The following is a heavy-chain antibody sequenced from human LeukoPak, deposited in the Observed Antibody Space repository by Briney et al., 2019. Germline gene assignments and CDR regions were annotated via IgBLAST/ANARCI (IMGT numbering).Heavy chain of an antibody. CDR1: GFTFSSCA. D-gene: IGHD6-19*01. CDR3: AKDVVNSGPRGYFDY. J-gene: IGHJ4*02. V-gene: IGHV3-23*01. CDR2: ISGGGGTT. Sequence: PGGSLRLSCAASGFTFSSCAMGWVRQAPGKGLEWVSAISGGGGTTYYADSVKGRFTISRDKSLSTVYLQMYSLRAEDTAVYYCAKDVVNSGPRGYFDYWGQGALVTVSS.